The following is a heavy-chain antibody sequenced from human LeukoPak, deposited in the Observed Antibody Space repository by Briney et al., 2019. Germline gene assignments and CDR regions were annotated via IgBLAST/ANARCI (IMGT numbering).Heavy chain of an antibody. CDR2: IIPIFGTA. D-gene: IGHD3-9*01. CDR1: GGTFSSYA. V-gene: IGHV1-69*05. Sequence: ASVKVSCKASGGTFSSYAISWVRQAPGQGLEWMGGIIPIFGTANYAQKFQGRVTITTDESTSTAYMELSSLRSEDTAVYYCARVDYDILTGYLFDYWGQGTLVTVSS. CDR3: ARVDYDILTGYLFDY. J-gene: IGHJ4*02.